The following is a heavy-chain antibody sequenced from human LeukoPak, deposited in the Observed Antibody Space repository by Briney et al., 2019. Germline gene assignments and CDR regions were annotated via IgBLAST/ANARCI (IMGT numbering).Heavy chain of an antibody. CDR2: ISSSSSTI. CDR3: ARDSGYYDSSGYYYYMDV. V-gene: IGHV3-48*01. D-gene: IGHD3-22*01. Sequence: GGSLRLSCAASGFTFSSYSMNWVRQAPGKGLEWVSYISSSSSTIYYADSVKGRFTISRDNAKNSLYLQMNSLRAEDTAVYYCARDSGYYDSSGYYYYMDVWGKGTTVTVSS. J-gene: IGHJ6*03. CDR1: GFTFSSYS.